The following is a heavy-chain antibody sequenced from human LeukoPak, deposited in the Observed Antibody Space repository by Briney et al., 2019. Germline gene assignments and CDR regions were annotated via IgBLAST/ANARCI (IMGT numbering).Heavy chain of an antibody. CDR3: AKGLDGYNSLCDY. CDR2: ISGSGGST. D-gene: IGHD5-24*01. V-gene: IGHV3-23*01. CDR1: GFTFSSYA. Sequence: GGSLRLSCAASGFTFSSYAMSWVRQAPGKGLEWVSAISGSGGSTYYADSVKGRFTISTDNSKNTLYLQMNSLRAEDTAVYYCAKGLDGYNSLCDYWGQGTLVTVSS. J-gene: IGHJ4*02.